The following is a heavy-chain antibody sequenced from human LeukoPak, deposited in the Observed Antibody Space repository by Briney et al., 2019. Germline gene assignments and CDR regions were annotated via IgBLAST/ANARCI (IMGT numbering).Heavy chain of an antibody. CDR1: GFTFSSYS. J-gene: IGHJ4*02. Sequence: PGGSLRLSCAASGFTFSSYSMNWVRQAPGKGLEWVSYISSSSSTIYYADSVKGRFIISRDNAKNSLYLQMNSLRAEDTAVYYCARGGFDYVWGSYRPLDYWGQGTLVTVSS. D-gene: IGHD3-16*02. CDR3: ARGGFDYVWGSYRPLDY. V-gene: IGHV3-48*01. CDR2: ISSSSSTI.